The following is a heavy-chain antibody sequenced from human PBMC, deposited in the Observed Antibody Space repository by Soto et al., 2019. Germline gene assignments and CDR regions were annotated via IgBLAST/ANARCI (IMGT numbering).Heavy chain of an antibody. J-gene: IGHJ3*02. CDR3: AKNFETGNPDAFDI. Sequence: PGGSLRLSCTASGFTFNTYRMHWVRQAPGKGLEWVAAIRGSGSSKFYADSVKGRFTISRDNSKNTLYLQMNSLRAEDTAVYYCAKNFETGNPDAFDIWGQGTMVTVSS. D-gene: IGHD1-1*01. CDR1: GFTFNTYR. CDR2: IRGSGSSK. V-gene: IGHV3-33*06.